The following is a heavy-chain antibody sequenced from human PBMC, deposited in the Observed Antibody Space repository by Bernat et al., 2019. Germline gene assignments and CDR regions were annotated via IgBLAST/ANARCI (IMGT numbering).Heavy chain of an antibody. V-gene: IGHV1-3*01. CDR2: INAGNGNT. CDR3: ARLPHARRYYYYGMDV. CDR1: GYTFTSYA. Sequence: QVRLVQSGAEVKKPGASVKVSCKASGYTFTSYAMHWVRQAPGQRLEWMGWINAGNGNTKYSQKFQGRVTITRDTSASTAYMELSSLRSEDTAVYYCARLPHARRYYYYGMDVWGQGTTVTVSS. J-gene: IGHJ6*02.